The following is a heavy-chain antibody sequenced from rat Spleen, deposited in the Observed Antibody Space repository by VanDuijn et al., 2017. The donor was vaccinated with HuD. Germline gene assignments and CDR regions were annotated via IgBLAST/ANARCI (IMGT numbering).Heavy chain of an antibody. CDR3: AAGHYPEGFDY. J-gene: IGHJ2*01. CDR2: LTTARGGT. Sequence: EVQLVVSGGGVVQSGRSMKLSCAASGFTFSDYYMAWVRQAPGKGLEWVASLTTARGGTHYPASVKGRFTISRDNAKSTLYLPMVSLRSEDTATYYCAAGHYPEGFDYWGQGVMVTVSS. V-gene: IGHV5-25*01. CDR1: GFTFSDYY. D-gene: IGHD1-4*01.